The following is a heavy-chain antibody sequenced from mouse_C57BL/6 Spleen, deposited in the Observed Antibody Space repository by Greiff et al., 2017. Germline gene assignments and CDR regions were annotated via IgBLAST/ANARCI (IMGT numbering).Heavy chain of an antibody. CDR2: INPSNGGT. CDR3: ARSRDYYGSTNWYFDV. D-gene: IGHD1-1*01. V-gene: IGHV1-53*01. CDR1: GYTFTSYW. J-gene: IGHJ1*03. Sequence: QVHVKQPGTELVKPGASVKLSCKASGYTFTSYWMHWVKQRPGQGLEWIGNINPSNGGTNYNEKFKSKATLTVDKSSSTAYMQLSSLTSADSAVYYCARSRDYYGSTNWYFDVWGTGTTVTVSS.